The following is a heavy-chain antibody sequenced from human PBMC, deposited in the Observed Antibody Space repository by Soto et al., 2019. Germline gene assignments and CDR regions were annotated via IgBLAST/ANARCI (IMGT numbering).Heavy chain of an antibody. J-gene: IGHJ4*02. D-gene: IGHD3-16*01. CDR2: IDYSXSSN. CDR1: RFSFSDYF. CDR3: AREYYAFFDY. Sequence: XXSLRLYCAASRFSFSDYFMAWIRQAPGKGLEWVAXIDYSXSSNTKENSVAXRFTISRXXTKNSFYIQKNNPRPDDTAVYYCAREYYAFFDYWGKGALVTVYS. V-gene: IGHV3-11*01.